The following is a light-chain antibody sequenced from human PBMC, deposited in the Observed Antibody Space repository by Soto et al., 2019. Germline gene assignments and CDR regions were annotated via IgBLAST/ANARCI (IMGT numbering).Light chain of an antibody. Sequence: QSALTQPASVSGSPGQSITISCTGTSSDVGSYNLVSWYQQHPGKAPKLMIYEGSKRPSGVSKRFSGSKSGNTASLTISGLQAEDEADYYCCLYAGSSTWVFGGGTTLTV. CDR1: SSDVGSYNL. CDR2: EGS. CDR3: CLYAGSSTWV. J-gene: IGLJ3*02. V-gene: IGLV2-23*01.